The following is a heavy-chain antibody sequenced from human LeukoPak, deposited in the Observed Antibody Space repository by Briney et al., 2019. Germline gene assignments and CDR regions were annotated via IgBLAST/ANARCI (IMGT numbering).Heavy chain of an antibody. V-gene: IGHV3-30-3*01. CDR1: GYAFSSYA. CDR3: ARVQSGSVAFDI. J-gene: IGHJ3*02. Sequence: GRSLRLSCAASGYAFSSYAMHWVRQAPGKGPEWVAAISTDGSNRFYADSVKGRFTFSRDNSKNTLYLQMNSLRVEDTATYYCARVQSGSVAFDIWGQGRMVTV. D-gene: IGHD6-19*01. CDR2: ISTDGSNR.